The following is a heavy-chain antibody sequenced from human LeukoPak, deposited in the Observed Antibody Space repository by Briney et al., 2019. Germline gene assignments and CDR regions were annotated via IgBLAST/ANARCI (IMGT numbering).Heavy chain of an antibody. Sequence: ASVKVSCKASGYTFTGYYMHWVRQAPGQGLEWMGWINPNSGGTNYARKFQGRVTMTRDTSISTAYMELSRLRSDDTAVYYCARDWGIEAAAVLTFDYWGQGTLVTVSS. J-gene: IGHJ4*02. V-gene: IGHV1-2*02. CDR3: ARDWGIEAAAVLTFDY. D-gene: IGHD6-13*01. CDR1: GYTFTGYY. CDR2: INPNSGGT.